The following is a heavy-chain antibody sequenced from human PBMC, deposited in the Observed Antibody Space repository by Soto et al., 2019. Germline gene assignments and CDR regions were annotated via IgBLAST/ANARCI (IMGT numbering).Heavy chain of an antibody. D-gene: IGHD3-10*01. V-gene: IGHV4-34*01. J-gene: IGHJ6*02. CDR3: ARGLAGSGSYYNYYYYGMDV. Sequence: SETLSLTCAVYGGSFSGYYWSWIRQPPGKGLEWIGEINHSGSTNYNPSLKSRVTISVDTSKNQFSLKLSSVTAADTAVYYCARGLAGSGSYYNYYYYGMDVWGQGTTVTVSS. CDR2: INHSGST. CDR1: GGSFSGYY.